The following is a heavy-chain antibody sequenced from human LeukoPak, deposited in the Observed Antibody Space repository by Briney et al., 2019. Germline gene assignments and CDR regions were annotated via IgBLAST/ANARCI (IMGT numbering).Heavy chain of an antibody. D-gene: IGHD6-13*01. CDR1: GFTFSTYA. CDR2: ISGNGGST. Sequence: PGRSLRLSCAASGFTFSTYAMNWVRQAPGKGLEWVSGISGNGGSTHYADAVKGRFTISRDNSKNSLYLQMNSLRAEDTAVYYCAGVGGSSWYGFSDYWGQGTLVTVSS. J-gene: IGHJ4*02. V-gene: IGHV3-23*01. CDR3: AGVGGSSWYGFSDY.